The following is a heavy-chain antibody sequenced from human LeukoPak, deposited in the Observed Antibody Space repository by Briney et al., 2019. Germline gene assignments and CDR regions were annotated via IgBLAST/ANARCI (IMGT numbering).Heavy chain of an antibody. Sequence: GGSLRLSCAASGFTVNNNCISWVRQAPGKGLEWVSVIYSGGSTNSADSVKGRFTISRDNSKNTLYLQMNSLRAEDTAVYYCAKDLTYYYDSSGYYLDYWGQGTLVTVSS. J-gene: IGHJ4*02. D-gene: IGHD3-22*01. CDR2: IYSGGST. CDR1: GFTVNNNC. CDR3: AKDLTYYYDSSGYYLDY. V-gene: IGHV3-66*01.